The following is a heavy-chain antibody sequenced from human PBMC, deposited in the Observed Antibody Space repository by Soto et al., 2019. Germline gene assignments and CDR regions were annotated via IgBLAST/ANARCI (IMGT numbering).Heavy chain of an antibody. Sequence: PSETLSLTCTVSGGSISSGGYYWSWIRQHPGKGLEWIGYIYYNGSTYYNPSLKSRVTISVDTSKNQFSLKLSSVTAADTAVYYCARDTPRGYSYGSFDYWGQGTLVTVSS. D-gene: IGHD5-18*01. J-gene: IGHJ4*02. V-gene: IGHV4-31*03. CDR3: ARDTPRGYSYGSFDY. CDR2: IYYNGST. CDR1: GGSISSGGYY.